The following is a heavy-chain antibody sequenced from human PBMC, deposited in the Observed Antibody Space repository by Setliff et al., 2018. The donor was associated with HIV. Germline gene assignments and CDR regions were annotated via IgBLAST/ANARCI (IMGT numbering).Heavy chain of an antibody. D-gene: IGHD3-3*01. CDR1: GYTFTNFD. CDR2: MNPESGDT. V-gene: IGHV1-8*03. J-gene: IGHJ5*01. CDR3: ARGDHDVWGDYSNFFDS. Sequence: ASVKVSCKASGYTFTNFDINWVRQATGQGLEWMGWMNPESGDTGYAQKFQDRVTITRNTSINTAYMELNSLRFDDTAVYYCARGDHDVWGDYSNFFDSWGQGTLVTVSS.